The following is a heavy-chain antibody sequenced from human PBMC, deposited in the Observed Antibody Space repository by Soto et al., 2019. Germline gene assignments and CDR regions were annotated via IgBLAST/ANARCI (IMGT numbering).Heavy chain of an antibody. D-gene: IGHD2-2*01. CDR2: FDWNRGNI. CDR1: GFTFDDYA. J-gene: IGHJ4*02. CDR3: AKDKRASEGSLGFDY. Sequence: EVQLVESGGGLVQPGGSLRLSWAASGFTFDDYAMHWVRQAPGKGLEWVPGFDWNRGNIAYADSVKGRFTISRDNAKNSLYLQMNSLRAEDSALYYCAKDKRASEGSLGFDYWGQGTLVTVSS. V-gene: IGHV3-9*01.